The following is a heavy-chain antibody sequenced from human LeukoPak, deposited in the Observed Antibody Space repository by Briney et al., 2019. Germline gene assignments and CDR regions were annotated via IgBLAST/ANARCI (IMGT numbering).Heavy chain of an antibody. V-gene: IGHV3-7*01. CDR3: ATDPLTFYFDY. D-gene: IGHD4-23*01. Sequence: GGSLRLSCAASGFTFSSYWMSWVRQAPGEGVEGVANIKQDGSEKYYVDSVKGRFTISRDNAKNSLYLQMNSLRAEDTAVYFCATDPLTFYFDYWGQGSLVTVSS. CDR1: GFTFSSYW. J-gene: IGHJ4*02. CDR2: IKQDGSEK.